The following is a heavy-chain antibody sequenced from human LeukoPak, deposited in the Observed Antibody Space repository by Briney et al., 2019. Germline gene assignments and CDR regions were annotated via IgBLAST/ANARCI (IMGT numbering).Heavy chain of an antibody. Sequence: GESLKISCKGSGYSFTNYWIGWVRQMPGKGLEWMGMIYPGDSGTRYSPSLQGQVTVSADNSISTAYLQWSSLKASDTAIYYCARRYYSSSYYLDYWGQGTLVTVSS. V-gene: IGHV5-51*01. CDR1: GYSFTNYW. D-gene: IGHD6-6*01. CDR3: ARRYYSSSYYLDY. J-gene: IGHJ4*02. CDR2: IYPGDSGT.